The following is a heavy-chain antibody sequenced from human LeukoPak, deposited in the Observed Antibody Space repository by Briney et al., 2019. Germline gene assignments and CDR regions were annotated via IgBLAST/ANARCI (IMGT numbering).Heavy chain of an antibody. CDR1: GFSFSIYW. V-gene: IGHV3-74*01. D-gene: IGHD2-15*01. Sequence: PGGSLRLSCAASGFSFSIYWMLWVRQAPGKGLLWVSRINGDGSRTDYADSVKGRFTISRDNAKNTLFLQMDSLRVDDTAVYYCARGGGSANWLDPWGQGTLVTVSS. J-gene: IGHJ5*02. CDR2: INGDGSRT. CDR3: ARGGGSANWLDP.